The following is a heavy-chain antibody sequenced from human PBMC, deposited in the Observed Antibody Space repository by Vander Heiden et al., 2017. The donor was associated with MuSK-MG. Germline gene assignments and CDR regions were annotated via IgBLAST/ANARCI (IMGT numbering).Heavy chain of an antibody. V-gene: IGHV1-18*04. CDR3: AGAGPFLRGGNENDY. CDR2: ISAYKGNT. Sequence: QVQLVQSGAEVKKPGASVNVSCKASGYTFTSYGISWVRQAPGKGLEWMGWISAYKGNTNYAQKLQGRVTMTTDTSTSTAYMELRSLRSDDTAVYYCAGAGPFLRGGNENDYWGQGTLVTVSS. J-gene: IGHJ4*02. CDR1: GYTFTSYG. D-gene: IGHD3-10*01.